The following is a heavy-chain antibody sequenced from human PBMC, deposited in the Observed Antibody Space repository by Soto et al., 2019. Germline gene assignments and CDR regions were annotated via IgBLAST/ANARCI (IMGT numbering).Heavy chain of an antibody. CDR2: ISGGGGST. J-gene: IGHJ6*02. Sequence: EVQLLESGGGLVQPGGSLRLSCAASGFTFSNYAMSWVRQAPMKGLEWVSSISGGGGSTYYTDSVKGRFTISRDNSKNTLYLQMSRLRADDTALYYCAKLPFTSVYSNFYYGMDVWGQGTTVTVSS. V-gene: IGHV3-23*01. CDR3: AKLPFTSVYSNFYYGMDV. CDR1: GFTFSNYA. D-gene: IGHD4-4*01.